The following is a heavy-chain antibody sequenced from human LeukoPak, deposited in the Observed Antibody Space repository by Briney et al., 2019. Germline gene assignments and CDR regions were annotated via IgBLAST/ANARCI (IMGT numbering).Heavy chain of an antibody. Sequence: PSETLSLTCTVPGGSISSTSYYWGWIRQAPGKGLEWLASIYYSGATYYNPSLKSRLTVSGDTSNNRFSLELTSVTAADTAVYYCARQGLQQLLPGSNFWGQRTLVTVSS. CDR2: IYYSGAT. V-gene: IGHV4-39*01. CDR1: GGSISSTSYY. J-gene: IGHJ4*02. D-gene: IGHD6-13*01. CDR3: ARQGLQQLLPGSNF.